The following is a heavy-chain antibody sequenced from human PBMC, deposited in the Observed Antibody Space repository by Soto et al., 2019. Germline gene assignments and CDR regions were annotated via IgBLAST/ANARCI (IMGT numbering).Heavy chain of an antibody. V-gene: IGHV4-61*01. CDR2: FYYSGST. D-gene: IGHD1-1*01. CDR1: GGSVSGGSYF. J-gene: IGHJ4*02. CDR3: AREGRMGTFDY. Sequence: LSLTCTVSGGSVSGGSYFWSWVRQPPGKGLEWIGYFYYSGSTKYNPSLKSRVTILEDTSKNQFSLKLNSVTAADTAVYYCAREGRMGTFDYWGQGALVTVS.